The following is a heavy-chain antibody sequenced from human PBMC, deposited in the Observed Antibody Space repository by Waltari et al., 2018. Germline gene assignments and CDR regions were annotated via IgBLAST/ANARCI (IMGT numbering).Heavy chain of an antibody. Sequence: EVQLVESGGGLVKPGGSLRLSCAASGFTFSSYSMNWVRQAPGKGLEWVSSISSSSSYIYYADSVKGRFTISRDNAKNSLYLQMNSLRAEDTAVYYCARERIRIASSRGYFDYWGQGTLVTVSS. CDR3: ARERIRIASSRGYFDY. CDR1: GFTFSSYS. V-gene: IGHV3-21*01. J-gene: IGHJ4*02. D-gene: IGHD6-13*01. CDR2: ISSSSSYI.